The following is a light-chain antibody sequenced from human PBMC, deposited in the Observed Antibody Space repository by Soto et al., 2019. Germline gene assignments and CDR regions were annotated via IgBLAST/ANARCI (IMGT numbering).Light chain of an antibody. CDR2: GAS. CDR1: QGTSSY. V-gene: IGKV1-9*01. J-gene: IGKJ5*01. Sequence: IHMTQSPSSLSASVRDRVTITCRASQGTSSYLAWFQQKPGRAPKLLIYGASTLQSGVPARFSGSGSGTDFTLTISNLQPEEFATYYCQQLNAYPLTFGQGTRLEIK. CDR3: QQLNAYPLT.